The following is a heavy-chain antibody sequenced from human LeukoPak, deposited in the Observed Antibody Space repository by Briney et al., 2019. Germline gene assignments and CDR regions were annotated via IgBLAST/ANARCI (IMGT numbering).Heavy chain of an antibody. CDR2: VSGSGDNT. V-gene: IGHV3-23*01. CDR3: ARDEDGYNDFDY. D-gene: IGHD5-24*01. CDR1: GFTFNNYA. J-gene: IGHJ4*02. Sequence: GGSLRLSCAASGFTFNNYAMTWVRQAPGKGLEWVSVVSGSGDNTNYADSVKGRFTISRDNAKNSLYLQMNSLRDEDTAVYYCARDEDGYNDFDYWGQGTLVTVSS.